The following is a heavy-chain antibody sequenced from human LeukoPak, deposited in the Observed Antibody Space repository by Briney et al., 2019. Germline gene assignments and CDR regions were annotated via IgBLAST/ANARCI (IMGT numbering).Heavy chain of an antibody. J-gene: IGHJ4*02. CDR1: GFTFSSYS. Sequence: GGSLRLSCAASGFTFSSYSMNWVRQAPGKGLEWVSSISSSSSYIYYADSVKGRFTISRDNAKNSLYLQMNSLRAEDTAVYYCARGGNWYGKKLDYWGQGTLVTVSS. CDR2: ISSSSSYI. V-gene: IGHV3-21*01. CDR3: ARGGNWYGKKLDY. D-gene: IGHD4-23*01.